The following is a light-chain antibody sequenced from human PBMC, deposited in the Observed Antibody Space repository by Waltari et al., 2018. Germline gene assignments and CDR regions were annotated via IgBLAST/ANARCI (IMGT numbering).Light chain of an antibody. V-gene: IGKV2-30*02. CDR2: KIS. J-gene: IGKJ2*01. CDR3: LQSSQWPYA. CDR1: QSLVQSDGSVF. Sequence: DVVMTQSPLSLAVTLGQPASISCWSSQSLVQSDGSVFLNWFHQRQGQSPRRLIYKISNRESGVPDRFSGSGSGTDFTLKISRVEADDVGIYYCLQSSQWPYAFGQGTKLEIK.